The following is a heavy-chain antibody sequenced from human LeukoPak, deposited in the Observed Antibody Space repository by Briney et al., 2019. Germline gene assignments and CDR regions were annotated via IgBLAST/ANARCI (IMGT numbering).Heavy chain of an antibody. J-gene: IGHJ4*02. CDR3: ARDRDYIWGSYRYTFAY. Sequence: VASVKVSCKASGYTLTGYYMHWVRQAPGQGLEWMGWINPNSGGTNYAQKFQGRVTMTRDTSISTAYMELSRLRSDDTAVYYCARDRDYIWGSYRYTFAYWGQGTLVTVSS. CDR2: INPNSGGT. V-gene: IGHV1-2*02. D-gene: IGHD3-16*02. CDR1: GYTLTGYY.